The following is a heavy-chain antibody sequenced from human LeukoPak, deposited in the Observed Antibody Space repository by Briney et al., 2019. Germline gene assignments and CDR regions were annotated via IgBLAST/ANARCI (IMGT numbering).Heavy chain of an antibody. CDR2: MYYSGST. CDR3: ARRGLGYSYLFDY. Sequence: ASETLSLTCTVSGGSVSSYYWSWIRQPPGKGLEWIGYMYYSGSTNYNPSLKSRVTISIDTSKNQFSLKLSSVTAADTAVYYCARRGLGYSYLFDYWGQGTLVTVSS. J-gene: IGHJ4*02. CDR1: GGSVSSYY. V-gene: IGHV4-59*02. D-gene: IGHD5-18*01.